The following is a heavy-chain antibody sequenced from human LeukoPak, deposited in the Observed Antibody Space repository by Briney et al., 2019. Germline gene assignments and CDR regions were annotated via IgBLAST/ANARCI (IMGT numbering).Heavy chain of an antibody. CDR2: INHSGST. D-gene: IGHD3-3*01. CDR3: ARVPQYYDFWSGYPYYFDY. Sequence: SETLSLTCTVSGGSISSYYWSWIRQPPGKGLEWIGEINHSGSTNYNPSLKSRVTISVDTSKNQFSLKLSSVTAADTAVYYCARVPQYYDFWSGYPYYFDYWGQGTLVTVSS. J-gene: IGHJ4*02. CDR1: GGSISSYY. V-gene: IGHV4-34*01.